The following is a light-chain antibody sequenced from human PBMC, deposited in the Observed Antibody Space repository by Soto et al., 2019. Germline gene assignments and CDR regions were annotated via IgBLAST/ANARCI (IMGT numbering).Light chain of an antibody. CDR2: EGS. J-gene: IGLJ2*01. Sequence: QSALTQPASVSGSPGQSITISCTGTSSDVGSYNLVSWYQQHPGKAPKLMIYEGSKRPSGVSNRFSGSKSGNTASLTISGLQAEDEADYYCRSYAGSSSLFGGGTKLTVL. V-gene: IGLV2-23*01. CDR3: RSYAGSSSL. CDR1: SSDVGSYNL.